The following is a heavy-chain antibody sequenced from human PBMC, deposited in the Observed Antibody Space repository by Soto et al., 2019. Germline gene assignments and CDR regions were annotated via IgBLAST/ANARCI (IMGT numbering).Heavy chain of an antibody. CDR1: GFTFSSYA. CDR3: ARDRRPTYSSSWYEYDY. CDR2: ISYDGSNK. V-gene: IGHV3-30-3*01. D-gene: IGHD6-13*01. Sequence: RGSLRLSCAASGFTFSSYAMHWVRQAPGKGLEWVAVISYDGSNKYYADSVKGRFTISRDNSKNTLYLQMNSLRAEDTAVYYCARDRRPTYSSSWYEYDYWGQGTMVNVSS. J-gene: IGHJ4*02.